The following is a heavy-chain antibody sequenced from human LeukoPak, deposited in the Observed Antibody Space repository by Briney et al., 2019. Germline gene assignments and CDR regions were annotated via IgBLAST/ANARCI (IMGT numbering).Heavy chain of an antibody. CDR1: GGSISSYY. CDR2: IYYSGST. D-gene: IGHD3-22*01. J-gene: IGHJ4*02. CDR3: ARGSNQIYYDSSGYYWGKTYYFDY. V-gene: IGHV4-59*12. Sequence: SETLSLTCTVSGGSISSYYWSWIRQPPGKGLEWIGYIYYSGSTNYNPSLKSRVTISVDTSKIQFSLKLSSVTAADTAVYYCARGSNQIYYDSSGYYWGKTYYFDYWGQGTLVTVSS.